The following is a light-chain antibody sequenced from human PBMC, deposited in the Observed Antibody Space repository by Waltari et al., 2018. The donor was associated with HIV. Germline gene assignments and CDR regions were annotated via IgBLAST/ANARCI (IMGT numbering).Light chain of an antibody. CDR3: QQYYSYPLT. CDR1: QDIISY. CDR2: DAS. Sequence: AIRMTQSPSSFSASTGARVTITCRANQDIISYLAWYQQKPGKVPKLLIYDASALQSGVPSRFSGSGSGTDFTLTISSLQSEDFATYYCQQYYSYPLTFGGGTNVDIK. J-gene: IGKJ4*01. V-gene: IGKV1-8*01.